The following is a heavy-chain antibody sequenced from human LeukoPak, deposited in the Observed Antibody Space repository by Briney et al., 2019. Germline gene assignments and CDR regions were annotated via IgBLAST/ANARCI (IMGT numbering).Heavy chain of an antibody. Sequence: GGSLRLSCAASGFTFTTYWMSWVRQAPGKGLECVANINQDGIEKYYVASVKGRFTISRDNAKKTMYVQMNSLRAEDTAVYYCARGFDAYYGFDIWGQGTMVTVSS. CDR1: GFTFTTYW. J-gene: IGHJ3*02. V-gene: IGHV3-7*05. D-gene: IGHD2/OR15-2a*01. CDR3: ARGFDAYYGFDI. CDR2: INQDGIEK.